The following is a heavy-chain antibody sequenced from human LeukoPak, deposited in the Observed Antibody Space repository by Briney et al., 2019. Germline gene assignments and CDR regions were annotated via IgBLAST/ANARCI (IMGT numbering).Heavy chain of an antibody. CDR1: GGSISSYY. CDR3: ARLALGYFDY. Sequence: SETLSLTCTVSGGSISSYYWSWIRQPPGKGLEWIGYIYYSGSTNHNPSLKSRVTISVGTSKNQFSLKLSSVTAADTAVYYCARLALGYFDYWGQGTLVTVSS. V-gene: IGHV4-59*01. J-gene: IGHJ4*02. D-gene: IGHD3-16*01. CDR2: IYYSGST.